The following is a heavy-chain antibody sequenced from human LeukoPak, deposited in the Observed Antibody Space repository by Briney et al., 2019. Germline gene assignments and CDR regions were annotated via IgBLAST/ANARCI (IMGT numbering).Heavy chain of an antibody. Sequence: GASVKVSCKASGYTFTSYDINWVRQATGQGLEWMGWMNPNSGKTGYAKKFQGRVSITKNTSISTAYMELSSLRAEDTAVYYCARGERNRYCSSTSCQNFDYWGQGTLVTVSS. J-gene: IGHJ4*02. CDR3: ARGERNRYCSSTSCQNFDY. D-gene: IGHD2-2*01. V-gene: IGHV1-8*03. CDR1: GYTFTSYD. CDR2: MNPNSGKT.